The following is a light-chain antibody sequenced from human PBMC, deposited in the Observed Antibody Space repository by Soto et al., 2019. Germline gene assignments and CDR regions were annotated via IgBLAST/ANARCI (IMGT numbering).Light chain of an antibody. CDR1: QSTTGW. Sequence: DIQMTQSPSTLSASIGDRVTITSRASQSTTGWLAWYQQKPGKAPKLLIYGTSSLETGVPSRFSGSGSGTEFTLTITYLQPDDFATYYCQQYSPYSYSFGQGTKLEIK. CDR3: QQYSPYSYS. CDR2: GTS. V-gene: IGKV1-5*03. J-gene: IGKJ2*03.